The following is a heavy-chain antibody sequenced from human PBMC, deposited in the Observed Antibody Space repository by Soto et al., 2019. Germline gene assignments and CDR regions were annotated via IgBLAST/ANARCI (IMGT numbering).Heavy chain of an antibody. CDR3: ARGPDYYDSSGYFDY. CDR1: GGSISSGDYY. J-gene: IGHJ4*02. CDR2: IYYSGST. Sequence: SETLSLTCTVSGGSISSGDYYWSWIRQPPGKGLEWIGYIYYSGSTYYNPSLKSRVTISVDTSKNQFSLKLSSVTAAGTAVYYCARGPDYYDSSGYFDYWGQGTLVTVSS. V-gene: IGHV4-30-4*01. D-gene: IGHD3-22*01.